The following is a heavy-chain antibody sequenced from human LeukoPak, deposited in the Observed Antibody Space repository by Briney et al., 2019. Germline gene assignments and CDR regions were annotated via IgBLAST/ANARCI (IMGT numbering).Heavy chain of an antibody. CDR3: ASVKHYSYDLDI. J-gene: IGHJ6*02. Sequence: PGGSLRLSCAASGFTFSSYAMSWVRQAPGKGLEWVSAISGSGGGTQYADSVKGRFTISRDNSKNTLYLQMNSLRAEDTAVYYCASVKHYSYDLDIWGQGTTVTVSS. CDR1: GFTFSSYA. CDR2: ISGSGGGT. V-gene: IGHV3-23*01.